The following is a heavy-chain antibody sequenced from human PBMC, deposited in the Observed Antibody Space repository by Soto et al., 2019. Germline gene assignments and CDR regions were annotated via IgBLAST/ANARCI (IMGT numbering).Heavy chain of an antibody. Sequence: EVQLLESGGGLVQPGGSLRLSCAASGFTFSSYAMSWVRQAPGKGLEWVSAISGSGGSTYYADSVKGRFTISRDNSKNTLYLQMNSLRAEDTAVYYCAKVWVFEWLVPYYFDYWGQGTLVTVSS. D-gene: IGHD6-19*01. J-gene: IGHJ4*02. V-gene: IGHV3-23*01. CDR3: AKVWVFEWLVPYYFDY. CDR1: GFTFSSYA. CDR2: ISGSGGST.